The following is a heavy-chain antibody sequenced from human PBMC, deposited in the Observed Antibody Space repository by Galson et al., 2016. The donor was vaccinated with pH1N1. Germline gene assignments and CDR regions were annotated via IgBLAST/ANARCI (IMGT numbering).Heavy chain of an antibody. Sequence: SLRLSCAASDLTLDYAMNWVRQAPGKGVDWISSISGSGNVTRYADSVQGRFTISKDTSKNTVYLQMHSLRAEDTGLYYCAKGGYGDYGLDVFDIWGQGIMVTVSS. CDR1: DLTLDYA. CDR3: AKGGYGDYGLDVFDI. J-gene: IGHJ3*02. D-gene: IGHD4-17*01. CDR2: ISGSGNVT. V-gene: IGHV3-23*01.